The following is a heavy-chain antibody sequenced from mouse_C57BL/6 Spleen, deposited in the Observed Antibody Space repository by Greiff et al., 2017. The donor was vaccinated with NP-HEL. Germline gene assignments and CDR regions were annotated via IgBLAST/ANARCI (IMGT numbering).Heavy chain of an antibody. J-gene: IGHJ4*01. CDR1: GYTFTTYP. D-gene: IGHD1-1*01. V-gene: IGHV1-47*01. Sequence: VKLMESGAELVKPGASVKMSCKASGYTFTTYPIEWMKQNHGKSLEWIGNFHPYNDDTKYNEKFKGKATLTVEKSSSTVYLELSRLTSDDSAVYYCARSRYYYGSSLYYAMDYWGQGTSVTVSS. CDR3: ARSRYYYGSSLYYAMDY. CDR2: FHPYNDDT.